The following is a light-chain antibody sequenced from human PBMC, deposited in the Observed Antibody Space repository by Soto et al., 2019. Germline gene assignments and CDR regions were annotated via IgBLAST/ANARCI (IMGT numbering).Light chain of an antibody. V-gene: IGLV2-11*01. J-gene: IGLJ1*01. CDR2: DVS. CDR3: NSYTTLSNRV. Sequence: QSALTQPRSVSGSPGQSVTISCTGTSSDVGGYNYVSWYQQHPGKAPKLMIYDVSKRPSGVSNLFSGSKSGNTASLTISGLQAEDEANYYCNSYTTLSNRVFGTGTKVTVL. CDR1: SSDVGGYNY.